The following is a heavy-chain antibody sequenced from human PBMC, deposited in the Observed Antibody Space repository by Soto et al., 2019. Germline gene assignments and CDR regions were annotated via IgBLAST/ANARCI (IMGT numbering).Heavy chain of an antibody. CDR2: IYHSGST. Sequence: PSETLSLTCTVSGDSIGQSYWSWILQPPGKGLECIGYIYHSGSTNYNPSLKSRVTISVDTTKNQFSLKWKSVTAADTAEYYCARDRIPAARYYHYGMDVWGQGTTVTVSS. D-gene: IGHD5-18*01. V-gene: IGHV4-59*12. CDR1: GDSIGQSY. CDR3: ARDRIPAARYYHYGMDV. J-gene: IGHJ6*02.